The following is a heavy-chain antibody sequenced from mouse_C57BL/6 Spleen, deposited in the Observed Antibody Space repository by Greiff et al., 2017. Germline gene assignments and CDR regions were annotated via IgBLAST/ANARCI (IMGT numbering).Heavy chain of an antibody. CDR1: GFTFSSYA. Sequence: EVQLVESGGGLVKPGGSLKLSCAASGFTFSSYAMSWVRQTPEKRLEWVATISDGGSYTYYPDNVKGRFTISRDNAKNNLYLQMSHLKSEDTAIYYCARCYYGSTHYYAMDYWGQGTSVTVSS. CDR2: ISDGGSYT. V-gene: IGHV5-4*01. D-gene: IGHD1-1*01. J-gene: IGHJ4*01. CDR3: ARCYYGSTHYYAMDY.